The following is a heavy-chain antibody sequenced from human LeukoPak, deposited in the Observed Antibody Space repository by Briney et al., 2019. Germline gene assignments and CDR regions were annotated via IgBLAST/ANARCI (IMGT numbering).Heavy chain of an antibody. V-gene: IGHV3-30*01. J-gene: IGHJ6*03. CDR2: ISYEGSNK. Sequence: PGGSLRLSCAASGFTFSSYAMHWVRQAPGKGLEWVAVISYEGSNKYYADSVKGRFTISRDNSKNTLYLQMNSLRAEDTAVYYCARSGGVRLVPAAIRWGDYYYYMDVWGKGTTVTVSS. CDR1: GFTFSSYA. CDR3: ARSGGVRLVPAAIRWGDYYYYMDV. D-gene: IGHD2-2*02.